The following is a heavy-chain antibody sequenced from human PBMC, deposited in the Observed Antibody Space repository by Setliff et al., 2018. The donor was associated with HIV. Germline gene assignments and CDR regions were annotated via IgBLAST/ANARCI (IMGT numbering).Heavy chain of an antibody. D-gene: IGHD5-12*01. J-gene: IGHJ3*01. Sequence: PSETLSLTCTVSDDSISSYYWSWIRQPPGKGLEWIGYIYYTGTTKYNPSLKSRVTISIDTSKNQFSLKLTSVTAADTAVYYCAREWLQHTGDDVFDVWGQGTMVTVSS. V-gene: IGHV4-59*01. CDR1: DDSISSYY. CDR2: IYYTGTT. CDR3: AREWLQHTGDDVFDV.